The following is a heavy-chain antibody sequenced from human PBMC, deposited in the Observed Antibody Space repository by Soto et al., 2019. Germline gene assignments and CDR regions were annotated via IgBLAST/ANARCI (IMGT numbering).Heavy chain of an antibody. Sequence: GESLKISCQGSGYSFSSNWIGWVRQGPGKGLEWMGIIYPGDSEVKYSPSFRGQVTISVDTSISTAYLQWSSLKATDTAMYYCARHLYESSGYCYFDLWGQGTLVTVSS. J-gene: IGHJ4*02. CDR3: ARHLYESSGYCYFDL. CDR2: IYPGDSEV. D-gene: IGHD3-22*01. V-gene: IGHV5-51*01. CDR1: GYSFSSNW.